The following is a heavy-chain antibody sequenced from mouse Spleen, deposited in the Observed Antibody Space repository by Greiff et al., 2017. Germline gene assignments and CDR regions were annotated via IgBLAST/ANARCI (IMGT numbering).Heavy chain of an antibody. Sequence: EVMLVESGPSLVKPSQTLSLTCSVTGDSITSGYWNWIRKFPGNKLEYMGYISYSGSTYYNPSLKSRISITRDTSKNQYYLQLNSVTTEDTATYYCARLVLLYYAMDYWGQGTSVTVSS. J-gene: IGHJ4*01. CDR2: ISYSGST. CDR3: ARLVLLYYAMDY. D-gene: IGHD1-1*01. V-gene: IGHV3-8*02. CDR1: GDSITSGY.